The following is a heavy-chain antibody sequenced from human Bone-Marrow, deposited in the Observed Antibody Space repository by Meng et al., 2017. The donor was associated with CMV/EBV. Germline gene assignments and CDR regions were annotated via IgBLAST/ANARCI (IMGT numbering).Heavy chain of an antibody. CDR1: GGSISSGDYY. CDR3: ARGHGKKLGLYYYYYYGMDV. Sequence: SETLSLTCTVSGGSISSGDYYWSWIRQPPGKGLEWIGEINHSGSTNYNPSLKSRVTISVDTSKNQFSLKLSSVTAADTAVYYCARGHGKKLGLYYYYYYGMDVWGQGTTVTVSS. CDR2: INHSGST. J-gene: IGHJ6*02. D-gene: IGHD7-27*01. V-gene: IGHV4-39*07.